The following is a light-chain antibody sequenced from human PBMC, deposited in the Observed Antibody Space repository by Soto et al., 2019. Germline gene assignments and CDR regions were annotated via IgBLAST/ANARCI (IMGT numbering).Light chain of an antibody. Sequence: EIVLTQSPVTLSLSPWERATLSCRASQSVSSSYLAWYQQKPGQAPRLLIYGASNRATGIPDRFSGSGSGTDFTLTISRLEPEDFAVYYCQQYGSSPKTFGQGTKV. CDR1: QSVSSSY. CDR3: QQYGSSPKT. CDR2: GAS. V-gene: IGKV3-20*01. J-gene: IGKJ1*01.